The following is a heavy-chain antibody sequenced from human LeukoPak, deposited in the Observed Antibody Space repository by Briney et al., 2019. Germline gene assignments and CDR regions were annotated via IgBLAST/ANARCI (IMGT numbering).Heavy chain of an antibody. J-gene: IGHJ5*02. V-gene: IGHV4-39*01. Sequence: SETLSLTCSVSGVSISTTAYFWAWLRQPPGKGLEWIGSITYTGNTYHSPSLKSRVTISVDTSTNQFSLKVTSVTAADTALYYCARHGPRVDCCGGNCFPNTWFDPWGQGTLVTVSS. CDR2: ITYTGNT. D-gene: IGHD2-21*01. CDR1: GVSISTTAYF. CDR3: ARHGPRVDCCGGNCFPNTWFDP.